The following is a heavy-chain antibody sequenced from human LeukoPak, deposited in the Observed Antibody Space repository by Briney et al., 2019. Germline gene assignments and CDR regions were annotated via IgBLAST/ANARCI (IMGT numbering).Heavy chain of an antibody. Sequence: ASVKVSCKASGYTFTSYGISWVRQAPGQGLEWMGWISAYNGNTNYAQKLQGRVTMTTDTSTSTAYMELRSLRSDDTAVYYCARARGPPSTYYYGSGSYQDYWGQGTLVTVSS. CDR3: ARARGPPSTYYYGSGSYQDY. V-gene: IGHV1-18*01. CDR1: GYTFTSYG. J-gene: IGHJ4*02. D-gene: IGHD3-10*01. CDR2: ISAYNGNT.